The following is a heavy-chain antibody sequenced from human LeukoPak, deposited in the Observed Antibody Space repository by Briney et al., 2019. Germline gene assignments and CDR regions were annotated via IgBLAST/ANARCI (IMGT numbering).Heavy chain of an antibody. J-gene: IGHJ3*02. Sequence: GGSLRLSCAASGFTFSSYGIHWVRQAPGKGLEWLAVISYDGSNKYYADSVKGRFTMSRDNSKNTLYLQMSSLRAEDTAVYYCARRYSRGAFDIWGQGTMVTVSS. CDR3: ARRYSRGAFDI. CDR1: GFTFSSYG. CDR2: ISYDGSNK. V-gene: IGHV3-30*03. D-gene: IGHD1-26*01.